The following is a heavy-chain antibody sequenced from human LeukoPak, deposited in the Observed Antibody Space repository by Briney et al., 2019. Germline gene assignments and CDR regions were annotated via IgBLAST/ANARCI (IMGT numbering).Heavy chain of an antibody. D-gene: IGHD3-9*01. V-gene: IGHV3-20*01. CDR2: INWNGGST. CDR1: GFTFDDYG. J-gene: IGHJ4*02. CDR3: AREVDYDILTGSDY. Sequence: GGSLRLSCAASGFTFDDYGMSWVRQAPGKGLEWVSGINWNGGSTGYADSVKGRFTISRDNAKNSLYLQMNSLRAEDTALYHCAREVDYDILTGSDYRGQGTLVTVSS.